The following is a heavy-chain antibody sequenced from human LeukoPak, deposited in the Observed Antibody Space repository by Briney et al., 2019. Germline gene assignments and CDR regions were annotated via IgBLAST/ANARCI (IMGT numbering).Heavy chain of an antibody. D-gene: IGHD5-12*01. CDR2: IYYSGST. CDR3: ARDKGIVGIVD. V-gene: IGHV4-59*01. CDR1: GGSISSYY. J-gene: IGHJ4*02. Sequence: KSSETLSLTCTVSGGSISSYYWSWIRQPPGKGLEWIGYIYYSGSTNYNPSLKSRVTISVDTSKNQFSLKQSSVTAADTAVYYCARDKGIVGIVDWGQGTLVTVSS.